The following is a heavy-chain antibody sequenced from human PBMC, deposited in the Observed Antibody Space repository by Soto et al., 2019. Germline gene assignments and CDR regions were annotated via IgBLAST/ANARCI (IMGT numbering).Heavy chain of an antibody. Sequence: LRLSCAASGFSVGGNHLSWVRQAPGKGLEWVAVIHTSGDTFYADSVKGRFTISRDNSKNMAYLQMNSLRVGHTAMYFCARGVNDDSWGQGTLVTVSS. CDR1: GFSVGGNH. D-gene: IGHD2-8*01. CDR3: ARGVNDDS. CDR2: IHTSGDT. V-gene: IGHV3-53*01. J-gene: IGHJ4*02.